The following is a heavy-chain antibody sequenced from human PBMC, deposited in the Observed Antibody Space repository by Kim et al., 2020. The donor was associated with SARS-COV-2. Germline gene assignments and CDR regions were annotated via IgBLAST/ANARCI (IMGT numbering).Heavy chain of an antibody. D-gene: IGHD5-12*01. CDR3: ARLRRGLRTLDY. CDR1: GGSISSSNW. Sequence: SETLSLTCAVSGGSISSSNWWCWVRQPPGKGLQWIGEIYHSGSTNYNPSLKSRVTISVDKSKNQFSLKLSSVTAADTAVYYCARLRRGLRTLDYWGQGTLVTVSS. CDR2: IYHSGST. J-gene: IGHJ4*02. V-gene: IGHV4-4*02.